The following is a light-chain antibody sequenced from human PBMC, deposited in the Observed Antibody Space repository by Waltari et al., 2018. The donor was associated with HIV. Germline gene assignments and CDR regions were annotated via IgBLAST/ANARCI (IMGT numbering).Light chain of an antibody. CDR3: SSYEGRNNLV. J-gene: IGLJ2*01. CDR1: TTDAPTYNS. V-gene: IGLV2-8*01. Sequence: QSALTQPPSTSGSPGQSVTNSCTGTTTDAPTYNSVSWYQQHPEEPPKILHYEVNKRPSGVHHRFSGSKAGNTSSLTVSGLQADDEAYYYCSSYEGRNNLVFGRGTKLTVL. CDR2: EVN.